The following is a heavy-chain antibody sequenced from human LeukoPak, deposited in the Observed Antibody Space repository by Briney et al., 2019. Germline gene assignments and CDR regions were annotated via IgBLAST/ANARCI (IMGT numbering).Heavy chain of an antibody. Sequence: PSETLSLTCTVSGDSISSSSYFWGWIRQPPGKGLEWIASVYYSGNTYYNPSLKSRFTISVDTSKNQFSLRLTSVTAADTAVYYCARVRGYLDYWGQGTLVTVSS. V-gene: IGHV4-39*07. CDR3: ARVRGYLDY. CDR2: VYYSGNT. CDR1: GDSISSSSYF. J-gene: IGHJ4*02.